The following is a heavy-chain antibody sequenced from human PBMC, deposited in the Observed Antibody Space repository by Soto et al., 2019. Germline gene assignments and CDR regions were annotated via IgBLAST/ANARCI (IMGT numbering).Heavy chain of an antibody. V-gene: IGHV3-21*01. D-gene: IGHD1-7*01. CDR3: ASVNRGWNSY. CDR2: ISSSSSYI. J-gene: IGHJ4*01. CDR1: GFTFSRYS. Sequence: GGSLRLSCAASGFTFSRYSMHWVRQAPGKGLEWVSSISSSSSYIYYADSVKGRFTISRDNAKNSLYLQMNSLRAEDTAVYYCASVNRGWNSYWGQGTPVTGSA.